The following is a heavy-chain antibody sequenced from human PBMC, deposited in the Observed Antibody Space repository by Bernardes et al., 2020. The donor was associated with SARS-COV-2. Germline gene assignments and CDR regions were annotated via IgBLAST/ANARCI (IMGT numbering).Heavy chain of an antibody. CDR1: GFTFNSYG. D-gene: IGHD2-21*01. Sequence: GGSLRLSCAASGFTFNSYGMHWVRRAPDKGLEWVAVIWYDGSTKYYADSVQGRFTISSDNSKSILYLQMNSLRVEDTAVYYCVRRFCAVSSACGNFYGMGVWGQGTTVTVSS. CDR2: IWYDGSTK. J-gene: IGHJ6*02. V-gene: IGHV3-33*03. CDR3: VRRFCAVSSACGNFYGMGV.